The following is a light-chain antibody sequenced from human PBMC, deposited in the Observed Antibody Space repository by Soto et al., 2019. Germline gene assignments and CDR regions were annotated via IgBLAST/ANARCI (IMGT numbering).Light chain of an antibody. Sequence: EIVLTQSPGTLSLSPGERATLSCSASQSVTSSNLAWYQQRPGQAPRLVIYGASSRATDMPDRFSGSGSGTDFTVTISRLEPEDFAVDYCQHYDYSSIPFGQGKRLEIK. CDR2: GAS. J-gene: IGKJ5*01. CDR1: QSVTSSN. V-gene: IGKV3-20*01. CDR3: QHYDYSSIP.